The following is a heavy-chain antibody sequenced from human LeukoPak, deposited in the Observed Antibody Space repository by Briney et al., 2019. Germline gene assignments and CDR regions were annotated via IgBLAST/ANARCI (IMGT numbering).Heavy chain of an antibody. CDR3: ARGSINYNSGGYYDNPPLDY. Sequence: ASVKVSCKASGYTFTSYYMSWVRQAPGQGLEWMGMINPDGGSTNYAQKFQVRVTVTRDTSTSTVYMELSSLRSEDTAVYYCARGSINYNSGGYYDNPPLDYWGQGTLVTVSS. CDR2: INPDGGST. V-gene: IGHV1-46*01. CDR1: GYTFTSYY. D-gene: IGHD3-22*01. J-gene: IGHJ4*02.